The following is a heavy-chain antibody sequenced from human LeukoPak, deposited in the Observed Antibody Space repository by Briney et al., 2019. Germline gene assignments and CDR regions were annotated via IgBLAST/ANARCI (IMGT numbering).Heavy chain of an antibody. D-gene: IGHD1-26*01. CDR2: ISGSGDNT. Sequence: GGSLGLSCAASGFTCSGFAMSWVRRTPGKGLEWVSGISGSGDNTLYADSVKGRFTISRDNSKNTLYLEMNSLRAEDTAIYYCAKMKGHPLPKYYMDVWGQGTTVTVSS. J-gene: IGHJ6*01. CDR1: GFTCSGFA. CDR3: AKMKGHPLPKYYMDV. V-gene: IGHV3-23*01.